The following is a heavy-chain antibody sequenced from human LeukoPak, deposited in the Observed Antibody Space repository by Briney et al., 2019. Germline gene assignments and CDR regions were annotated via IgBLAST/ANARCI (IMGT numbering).Heavy chain of an antibody. Sequence: SETLSLTCTVSGGSISSSVYYWSWIRQPPGKGLEWIGYIYYSGSTSYNPSLKSRVTMSVDTSKNQFSLKLSSVTAADTAVYYCARETSGSQTFGPWGQGTLVTVSS. CDR3: ARETSGSQTFGP. CDR1: GGSISSSVYY. J-gene: IGHJ5*02. CDR2: IYYSGST. V-gene: IGHV4-61*08. D-gene: IGHD3-10*01.